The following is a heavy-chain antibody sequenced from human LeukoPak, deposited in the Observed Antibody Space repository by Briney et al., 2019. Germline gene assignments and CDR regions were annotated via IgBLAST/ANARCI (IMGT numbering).Heavy chain of an antibody. CDR1: GYTFTSYG. V-gene: IGHV1-18*01. Sequence: GASVKVSCKASGYTFTSYGINWVRQAPGQGLEWMGWISTYNGNTHYAQKLQGRVTMTTDTSTSTAYMELRSLRSDDTAVYYCARIRRGYSSGWDYFDYWGQGTLVTVSS. D-gene: IGHD6-19*01. J-gene: IGHJ4*02. CDR2: ISTYNGNT. CDR3: ARIRRGYSSGWDYFDY.